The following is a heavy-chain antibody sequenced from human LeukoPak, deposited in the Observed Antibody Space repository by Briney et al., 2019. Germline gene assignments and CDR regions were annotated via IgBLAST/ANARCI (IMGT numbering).Heavy chain of an antibody. J-gene: IGHJ6*03. CDR3: ASSRWDQPYYYYYCMDV. CDR2: VYTGGST. Sequence: SETLSLTCTVSGASISSGDYYWNWIRQPAGRGLEWIGRVYTGGSTNYNSFLKSRITISVDTSKNQFSLKLSSVTAADTAVYYCASSRWDQPYYYYYCMDVWGKGTTVTVSS. V-gene: IGHV4-61*02. CDR1: GASISSGDYY. D-gene: IGHD1-26*01.